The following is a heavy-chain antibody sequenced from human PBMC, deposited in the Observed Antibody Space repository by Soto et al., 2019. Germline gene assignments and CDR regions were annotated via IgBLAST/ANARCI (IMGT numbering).Heavy chain of an antibody. V-gene: IGHV3-23*01. Sequence: LRLSCAASGFTFSSYAMSWVRQAPGKGLEWVSAISGSGGSTYHADSVKGRFTISRDNSKNTLYLQMNSLRAEDTAVYYCAKDYLSGDYVVGWFDPWGQGTLVTVSS. CDR3: AKDYLSGDYVVGWFDP. CDR2: ISGSGGST. D-gene: IGHD4-17*01. J-gene: IGHJ5*02. CDR1: GFTFSSYA.